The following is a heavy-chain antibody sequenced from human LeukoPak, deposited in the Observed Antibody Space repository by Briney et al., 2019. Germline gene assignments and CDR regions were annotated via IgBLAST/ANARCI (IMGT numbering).Heavy chain of an antibody. CDR2: INPNSSGT. D-gene: IGHD3-22*01. CDR3: ARGGPSYYYDSSGYPGP. V-gene: IGHV1-2*04. CDR1: GYTFTGYY. J-gene: IGHJ5*02. Sequence: ASVKVSCKASGYTFTGYYMHWVRQAPGQGLEWMGWINPNSSGTNYAQKFQGWVTMTRDTSISTAYMELSRLRSDDTAVYYCARGGPSYYYDSSGYPGPWGQGTLVTVSS.